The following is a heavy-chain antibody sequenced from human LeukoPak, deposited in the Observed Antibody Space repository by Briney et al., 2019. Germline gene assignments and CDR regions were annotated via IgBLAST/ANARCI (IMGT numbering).Heavy chain of an antibody. CDR3: ARARGGSNSDY. D-gene: IGHD1-26*01. CDR1: GFTFKNYR. Sequence: GGSLRLCCAVSGFTFKNYRMNWVRQAPGKGLEWVANIKQDGSEEYYVDSVKGRFTISRDNAKNSLYLQMNSLRADDTAVYYCARARGGSNSDYWGQGTLVTVSS. J-gene: IGHJ4*02. V-gene: IGHV3-7*05. CDR2: IKQDGSEE.